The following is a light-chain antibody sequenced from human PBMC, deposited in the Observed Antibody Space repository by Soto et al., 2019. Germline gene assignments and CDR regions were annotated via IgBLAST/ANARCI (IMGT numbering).Light chain of an antibody. J-gene: IGKJ5*01. V-gene: IGKV3-20*01. CDR3: QQYGTPPPN. CDR2: GAF. Sequence: EIVLTQSPGTLSLYPGESATLSCRARQSVSSSFLAWYQQKPGQAPRLLIYGAFSRATGIPDRFSGSGAGTDFTLTISRLEPEDFAVYYCQQYGTPPPNFGQGTRLEIK. CDR1: QSVSSSF.